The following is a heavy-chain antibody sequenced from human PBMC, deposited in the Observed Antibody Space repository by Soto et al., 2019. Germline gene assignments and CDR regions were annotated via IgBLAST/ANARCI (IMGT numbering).Heavy chain of an antibody. CDR2: IVVDSGNT. V-gene: IGHV1-58*01. CDR3: AATGRVQGYYYGVDV. J-gene: IGHJ6*02. D-gene: IGHD1-1*01. CDR1: GFTFTRSA. Sequence: SVKVSCKASGFTFTRSAVQWVRQARGQRLEWIGWIVVDSGNTIYAQKFQERVTITRDMSTSTLYMELHSLASEDTAVYYCAATGRVQGYYYGVDVWGQGTRVTVSS.